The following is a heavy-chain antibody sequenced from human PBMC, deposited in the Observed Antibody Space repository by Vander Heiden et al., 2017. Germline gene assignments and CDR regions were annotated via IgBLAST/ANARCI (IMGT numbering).Heavy chain of an antibody. CDR3: ARIPGRYCSGGSCYSAHDAFDI. Sequence: QVTLKESGPVLVKPTETLTLTCTVSGFSLSNARMGVSWIRQPPGKALEWLAHSLSNDEKTYSTTLKSRLTISKDTSKSQVVLTMTNMDPVDTATYYCARIPGRYCSGGSCYSAHDAFDIWGQGTMVTVSS. CDR2: SLSNDEK. D-gene: IGHD2-15*01. V-gene: IGHV2-26*01. J-gene: IGHJ3*02. CDR1: GFSLSNARMG.